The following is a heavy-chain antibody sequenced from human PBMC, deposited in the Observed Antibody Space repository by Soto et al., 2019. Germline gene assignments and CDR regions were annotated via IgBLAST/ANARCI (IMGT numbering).Heavy chain of an antibody. D-gene: IGHD3-3*01. CDR1: GYTFTSYD. Sequence: ASVKVSCKASGYTFTSYDINWVRQATGQGLEWMGWMNPNSGNTGYAQKFQGRVTMTRNTSISTAYMELSSLRPEDTAVYYCARRCGPTYYDFWSGYPPCYYYGMDVWGQGTRVTVSS. CDR2: MNPNSGNT. CDR3: ARRCGPTYYDFWSGYPPCYYYGMDV. V-gene: IGHV1-8*01. J-gene: IGHJ6*02.